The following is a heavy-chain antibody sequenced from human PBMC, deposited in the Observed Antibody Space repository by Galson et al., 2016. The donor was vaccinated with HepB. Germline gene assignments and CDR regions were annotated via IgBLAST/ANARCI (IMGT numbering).Heavy chain of an antibody. CDR3: GRSFGRGAFDY. Sequence: SLRLSCAASGFTFKEYWMSWVRQSPGKGLQWVANINEDGSVKYYVDSVRGRFTISRDNAETSVFLQLDSLTSDDTALYFCGRSFGRGAFDYWGQGTLLTVSS. V-gene: IGHV3-7*01. CDR2: INEDGSVK. CDR1: GFTFKEYW. J-gene: IGHJ4*02. D-gene: IGHD2/OR15-2a*01.